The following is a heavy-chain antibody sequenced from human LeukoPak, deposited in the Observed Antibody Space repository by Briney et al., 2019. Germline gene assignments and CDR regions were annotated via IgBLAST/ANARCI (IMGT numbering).Heavy chain of an antibody. J-gene: IGHJ4*02. Sequence: SETLSLTCTVSGGSISSYYWSGIRQPPGKGLEWIGYIYYSGSTKYNPSLKTRVTISVDTSKNQFSLRLSSVTAADTAVYYCARHVEREYSGHDGFDYWGEGTLVTVSS. CDR3: ARHVEREYSGHDGFDY. CDR1: GGSISSYY. CDR2: IYYSGST. V-gene: IGHV4-59*08. D-gene: IGHD5-12*01.